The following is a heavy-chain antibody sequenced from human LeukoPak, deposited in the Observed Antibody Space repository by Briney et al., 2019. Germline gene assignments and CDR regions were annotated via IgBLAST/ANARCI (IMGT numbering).Heavy chain of an antibody. CDR3: ARHIKSQGLVEYYYYSGMDG. D-gene: IGHD1-26*01. Sequence: PSETLSLTCNVSGGSISSYYWSWIRQPPGKGLEWIGYIYYSGSTNYNPSLKSRVTISVDTSKNQFSLKLSSVTAADTAVYYCARHIKSQGLVEYYYYSGMDGWGQGTTVTVSS. CDR1: GGSISSYY. CDR2: IYYSGST. V-gene: IGHV4-59*08. J-gene: IGHJ6*02.